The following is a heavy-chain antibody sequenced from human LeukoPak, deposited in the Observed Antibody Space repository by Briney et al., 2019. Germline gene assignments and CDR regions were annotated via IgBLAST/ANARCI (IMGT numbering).Heavy chain of an antibody. CDR2: IYYSGST. CDR1: GGSISSYY. J-gene: IGHJ4*02. Sequence: SETLSLTCTVSGGSISSYYWSWIRQPPGKGLEWIGYIYYSGSTNYNPSLKSRVTISVDKSKNQFSLKLSSVTAADTAVYYCARVPHYYDSSGYYNWGQGTLVTVSS. CDR3: ARVPHYYDSSGYYN. V-gene: IGHV4-59*12. D-gene: IGHD3-22*01.